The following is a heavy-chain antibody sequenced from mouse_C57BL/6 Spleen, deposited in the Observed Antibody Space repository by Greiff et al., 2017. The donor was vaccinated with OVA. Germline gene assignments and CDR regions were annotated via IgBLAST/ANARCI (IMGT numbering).Heavy chain of an antibody. V-gene: IGHV5-17*01. CDR2: ISSGSSTI. D-gene: IGHD2-1*01. Sequence: EVKLVESGGGLVKPGGSLKLSCAASGFTFSDYGMHWVRQAPEKGLEWVAYISSGSSTIYYADTVKGRFTISRDNAKNTLFLQMTSLRSEDTAMYYCAGNYDYYAMDYWGQGTSVTVSS. J-gene: IGHJ4*01. CDR1: GFTFSDYG. CDR3: AGNYDYYAMDY.